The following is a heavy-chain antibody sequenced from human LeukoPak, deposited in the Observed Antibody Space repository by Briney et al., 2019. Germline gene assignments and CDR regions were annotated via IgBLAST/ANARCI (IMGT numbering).Heavy chain of an antibody. Sequence: GRSLRLSCAASGFTFSSYGMHWVRQAPGKGLEWVAVISYDGSNKYYADSVKGRFTISRDNSKNTLYLQMNSLRAEDTAVYYCARDRLYYYDSSGYPDYWGQGTLVTVSS. V-gene: IGHV3-30*03. D-gene: IGHD3-22*01. CDR3: ARDRLYYYDSSGYPDY. CDR2: ISYDGSNK. CDR1: GFTFSSYG. J-gene: IGHJ4*02.